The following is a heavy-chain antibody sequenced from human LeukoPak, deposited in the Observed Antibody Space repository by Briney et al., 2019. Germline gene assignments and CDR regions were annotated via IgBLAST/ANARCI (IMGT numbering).Heavy chain of an antibody. J-gene: IGHJ6*03. Sequence: SETLSLTCTVSGGSISSSSNYWGWIRQPPGKGPEWIGTIYYSGSTYYNPSLKSRVTISVDTSKLQFSLMLTSVTAADTAVYYCARHGSYYYYMDVWGKGTTVTVSS. V-gene: IGHV4-39*01. D-gene: IGHD3-16*01. CDR2: IYYSGST. CDR1: GGSISSSSNY. CDR3: ARHGSYYYYMDV.